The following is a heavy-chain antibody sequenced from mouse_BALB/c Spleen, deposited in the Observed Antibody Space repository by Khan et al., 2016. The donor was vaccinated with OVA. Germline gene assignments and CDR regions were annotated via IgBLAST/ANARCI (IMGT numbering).Heavy chain of an antibody. CDR1: GFSLSNYS. J-gene: IGHJ3*01. CDR2: IWSAGST. Sequence: QVQLKQSGPGLVQPSQSLSITCTVSGFSLSNYSVHWVRQSPGKGLEWLGVIWSAGSTDYNAAFISRLTISKDNYRSQVFFKMNSLQPNDTAIYYCARRGYDYGRGALFAYWGQGTLVTVSA. V-gene: IGHV2-2*02. D-gene: IGHD2-4*01. CDR3: ARRGYDYGRGALFAY.